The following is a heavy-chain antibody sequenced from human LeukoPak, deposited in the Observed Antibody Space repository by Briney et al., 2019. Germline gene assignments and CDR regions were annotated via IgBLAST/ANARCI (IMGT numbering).Heavy chain of an antibody. J-gene: IGHJ5*02. CDR3: ARVAVAGTVNWFDP. CDR1: GGTFSSYA. D-gene: IGHD6-19*01. Sequence: ASVKVSCKASGGTFSSYAISWVRQAPGQGLEWMGRIIPIFGTANYAQKFQGRVTITTDESTSTAYMELSSLRSEDTAVYYCARVAVAGTVNWFDPWGQGTLVTVSS. V-gene: IGHV1-69*05. CDR2: IIPIFGTA.